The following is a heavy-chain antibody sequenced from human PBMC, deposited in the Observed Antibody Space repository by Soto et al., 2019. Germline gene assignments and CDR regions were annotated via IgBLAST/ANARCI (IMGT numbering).Heavy chain of an antibody. Sequence: QVQLVESGGGLVKPGGSLRLSCAASGFTFSDYYMSWIRQAPGKGLEWVSYISSSGRTTYYADSVKGRFTIYRDNANNSLYLQMNSLRAEDTAVYYCARGGHGQHLALQHFDYWGQGTLVTVSS. CDR1: GFTFSDYY. D-gene: IGHD2-21*01. J-gene: IGHJ4*02. CDR2: ISSSGRTT. V-gene: IGHV3-11*01. CDR3: ARGGHGQHLALQHFDY.